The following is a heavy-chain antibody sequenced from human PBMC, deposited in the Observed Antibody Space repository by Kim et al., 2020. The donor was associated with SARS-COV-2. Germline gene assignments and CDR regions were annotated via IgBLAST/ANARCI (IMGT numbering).Heavy chain of an antibody. D-gene: IGHD3-22*01. CDR3: ARVVTMIVYFDY. CDR2: IYHSGST. Sequence: SETLSLTCTVSGYSISSGYYWGWIRQPPGKGLEWIGSIYHSGSTYYNPSLKSRVTISVDTSKNQFSLKLSSVTAADTAVYYCARVVTMIVYFDYWGQGTLVTVSS. CDR1: GYSISSGYY. V-gene: IGHV4-38-2*02. J-gene: IGHJ4*02.